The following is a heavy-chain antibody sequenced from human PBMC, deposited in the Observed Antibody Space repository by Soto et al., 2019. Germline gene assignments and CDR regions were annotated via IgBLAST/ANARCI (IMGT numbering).Heavy chain of an antibody. CDR3: TRDVSIAVKGNAFDI. V-gene: IGHV3-49*04. CDR1: GFTFSNYS. J-gene: IGHJ3*02. CDR2: IRSKAYGGTT. D-gene: IGHD6-19*01. Sequence: PGGSLRLSCAASGFTFSNYSMHWVRQAPGKGLEWVGFIRSKAYGGTTEYAASVKGRFTISRDDSKSIAYLQMNSLKTEDTAVYYCTRDVSIAVKGNAFDIWGQGTMVTVSS.